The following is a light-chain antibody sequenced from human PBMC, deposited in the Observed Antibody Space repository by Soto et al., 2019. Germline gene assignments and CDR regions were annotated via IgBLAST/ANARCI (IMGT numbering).Light chain of an antibody. CDR1: QSVRSNF. CDR3: QRYDSFRT. CDR2: GAS. Sequence: IVLTQSPGTLSLSPGERATLSCRASQSVRSNFLAWYQQKPGQAPRLLIYGASNRATGIPDRFSGSGSGTDFTLTITRLEPEDFAMYYCQRYDSFRTFGQGTKVDIK. J-gene: IGKJ1*01. V-gene: IGKV3-20*01.